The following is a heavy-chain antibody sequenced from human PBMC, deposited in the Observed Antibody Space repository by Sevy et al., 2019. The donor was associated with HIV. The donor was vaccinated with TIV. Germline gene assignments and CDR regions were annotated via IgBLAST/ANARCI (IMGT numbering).Heavy chain of an antibody. CDR3: AGENAWGRGYS. Sequence: SENLSLTCTVSGGSITSLYWNWIRQPPGKGLEWIANIYYNGHINYNPSLKSRVTLALDTSKNQLSLRLSSVTAADTAMYYCAGENAWGRGYSWGQGTLVTVSS. J-gene: IGHJ4*02. V-gene: IGHV4-59*11. D-gene: IGHD1-26*01. CDR1: GGSITSLY. CDR2: IYYNGHI.